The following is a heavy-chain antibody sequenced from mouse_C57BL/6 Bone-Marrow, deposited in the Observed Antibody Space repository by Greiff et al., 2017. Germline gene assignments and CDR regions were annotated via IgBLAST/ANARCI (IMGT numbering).Heavy chain of an antibody. CDR2: INPYNGDY. Sequence: EVQLQQSGPELVKPGDSVKISCKASGYSFTGYFMNWVMQSHGKSLEWIGRINPYNGDYFYNQKFKGKATLTVDKSSSTAHMELRSLTSEDSAVYYCERWGLYYDYVYYAMDYWGQGTSVTVSS. D-gene: IGHD2-4*01. CDR1: GYSFTGYF. J-gene: IGHJ4*01. CDR3: ERWGLYYDYVYYAMDY. V-gene: IGHV1-20*01.